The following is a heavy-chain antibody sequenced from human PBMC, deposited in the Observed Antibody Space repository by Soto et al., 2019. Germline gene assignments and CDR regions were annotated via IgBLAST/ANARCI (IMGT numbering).Heavy chain of an antibody. CDR3: ATGVYSSSWSPTPYYYGMDV. V-gene: IGHV1-24*01. Sequence: GASVKVSCKVSGYTLTGLSMHCVRQAPGKGLEWMGGFDPEDGETVYAQKFQGRVTMTEDTSTDTAYMELSSLRSEDTAVYYCATGVYSSSWSPTPYYYGMDVWGQGTTVTVSS. CDR2: FDPEDGET. CDR1: GYTLTGLS. J-gene: IGHJ6*02. D-gene: IGHD6-13*01.